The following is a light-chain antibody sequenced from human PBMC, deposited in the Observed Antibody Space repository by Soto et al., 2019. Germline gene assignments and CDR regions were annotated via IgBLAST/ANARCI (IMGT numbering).Light chain of an antibody. Sequence: QSVLTQPPSASGTPGQRVVISCSGSNSNIGINYVYWYRQLPGTAPNLLIYNNNERPSGVSDRFSGSKSGTSATLGITGFQTGDEADYYCGSWDSSLSAYVFGTGTKLTVL. CDR1: NSNIGINY. CDR2: NNN. CDR3: GSWDSSLSAYV. V-gene: IGLV1-47*02. J-gene: IGLJ1*01.